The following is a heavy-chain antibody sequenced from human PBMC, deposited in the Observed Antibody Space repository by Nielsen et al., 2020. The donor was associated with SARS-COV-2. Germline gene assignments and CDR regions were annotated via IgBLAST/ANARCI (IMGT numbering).Heavy chain of an antibody. J-gene: IGHJ6*02. Sequence: GESLKISCAASGFTFDDHAMHWVRQGPGKGLVWVSRINRDGSVTNYADSVKGRFTISRDNGGNTLYLQVNSLRAEDTAVYYCVREGDGYHSYYYGLDVWGRGTTVTVSS. CDR1: GFTFDDHA. D-gene: IGHD5-24*01. V-gene: IGHV3-74*01. CDR3: VREGDGYHSYYYGLDV. CDR2: INRDGSVT.